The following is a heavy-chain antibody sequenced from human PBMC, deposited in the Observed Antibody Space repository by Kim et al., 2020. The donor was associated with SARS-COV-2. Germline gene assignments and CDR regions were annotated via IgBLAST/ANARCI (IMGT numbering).Heavy chain of an antibody. Sequence: AGYVNGRFTISRDNARNRMYLQMNSLRAADTAVYYCAKSSGWTHDDAFDIWGQGTMVTVSS. J-gene: IGHJ3*02. V-gene: IGHV3-23*01. CDR3: AKSSGWTHDDAFDI. D-gene: IGHD6-19*01.